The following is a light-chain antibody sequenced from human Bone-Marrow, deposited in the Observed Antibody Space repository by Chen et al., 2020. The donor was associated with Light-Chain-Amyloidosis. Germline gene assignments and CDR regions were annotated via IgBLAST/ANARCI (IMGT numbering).Light chain of an antibody. CDR1: QRISTW. Sequence: DIQMTQSPSTLSASVGDRVTITCRASQRISTWLAWYQQKPGKAPKLLIYDASSLESGVPSRFSVRGSGTEFTLTISSLQPDDFATYYCQQYNSYPMYTFGQGTKLEIK. J-gene: IGKJ2*01. V-gene: IGKV1-5*01. CDR3: QQYNSYPMYT. CDR2: DAS.